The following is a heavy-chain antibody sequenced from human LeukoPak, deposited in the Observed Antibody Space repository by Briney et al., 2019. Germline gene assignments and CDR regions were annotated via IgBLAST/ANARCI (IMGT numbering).Heavy chain of an antibody. Sequence: PGRSLRLSCAASGFTFDDYAMHWVRQAPGKGLEWVSGISWNSGSIGYADSVKGRFTISRDNAKNSLYLQMNSLRAEDTALYYCAKEPPGGVAGFGVFDYWGQGTLVTVSS. CDR3: AKEPPGGVAGFGVFDY. V-gene: IGHV3-9*01. CDR2: ISWNSGSI. CDR1: GFTFDDYA. D-gene: IGHD6-19*01. J-gene: IGHJ4*02.